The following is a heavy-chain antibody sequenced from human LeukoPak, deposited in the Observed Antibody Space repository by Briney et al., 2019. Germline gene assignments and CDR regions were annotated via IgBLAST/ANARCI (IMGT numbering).Heavy chain of an antibody. D-gene: IGHD6-19*01. CDR2: IYTGGST. V-gene: IGHV3-53*01. CDR3: AGGQMFTSGGFGC. J-gene: IGHJ4*02. CDR1: GFTVSSKY. Sequence: GGSLRLSCAASGFTVSSKYMSWVRQAPGKGLEWVSVIYTGGSTYYADSVKGRFTISRDNSKNTLYLQMNSLRAEDTALYYCAGGQMFTSGGFGCWGQGTLVTVSS.